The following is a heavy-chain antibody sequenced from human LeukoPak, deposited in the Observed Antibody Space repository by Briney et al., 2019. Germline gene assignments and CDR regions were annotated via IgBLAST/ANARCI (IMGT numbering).Heavy chain of an antibody. CDR3: AKDPYI. V-gene: IGHV3-21*04. CDR1: GFTFSTYT. J-gene: IGHJ4*02. CDR2: ISSSSSHI. D-gene: IGHD4-11*01. Sequence: GGSLRLSCTASGFTFSTYTMSWVRQAPGKGLEYVSSISSSSSHIHYADSVKGRFAISRDNAKNSLYLQMNSLRAEDTAVYYCAKDPYIWGQGTLVTVSS.